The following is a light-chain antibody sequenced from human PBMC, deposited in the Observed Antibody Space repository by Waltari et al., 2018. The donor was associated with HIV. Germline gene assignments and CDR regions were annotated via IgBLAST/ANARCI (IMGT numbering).Light chain of an antibody. Sequence: SYDLTQTPSLSVSPGQTARINCSRGALPKKYSSWYRKKAGQATVLLIYKDMERPSGIPERISGSGSGTGVTLTISGVQAEDEGDYFCQSTDFDGTWVFGGGTRLTVL. CDR1: ALPKKY. CDR3: QSTDFDGTWV. V-gene: IGLV3-25*03. J-gene: IGLJ3*02. CDR2: KDM.